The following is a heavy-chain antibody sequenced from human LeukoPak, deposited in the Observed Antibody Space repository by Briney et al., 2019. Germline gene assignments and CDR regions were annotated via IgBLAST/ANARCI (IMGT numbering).Heavy chain of an antibody. CDR1: GFTFSSYA. CDR2: ISYDGSNK. Sequence: PGKSLRLSCAASGFTFSSYAMHWVRQAPGKGLEWVAVISYDGSNKYYADSVKGRFTISRDNSKNTLYLQMNSLRAEDTAVYYCARRYSSGWYEKNYGMDVWGQGTTVTVSS. CDR3: ARRYSSGWYEKNYGMDV. J-gene: IGHJ6*02. D-gene: IGHD6-19*01. V-gene: IGHV3-30-3*01.